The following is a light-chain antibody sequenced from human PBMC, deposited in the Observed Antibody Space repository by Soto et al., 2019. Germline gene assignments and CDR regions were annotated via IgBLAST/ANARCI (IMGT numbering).Light chain of an antibody. J-gene: IGKJ2*01. CDR1: PSVSNNY. CDR3: QQEGSSPPYN. V-gene: IGKV3-20*01. CDR2: GSS. Sequence: EVVLTQSPGTLSLSPGERATLSCMASPSVSNNYVAWYQQKPGQAPRLLIFGSSDRATGIPDRFSGSGSGTDGTLTISTLEPEDFALQYCQQEGSSPPYNFGQGTNLASK.